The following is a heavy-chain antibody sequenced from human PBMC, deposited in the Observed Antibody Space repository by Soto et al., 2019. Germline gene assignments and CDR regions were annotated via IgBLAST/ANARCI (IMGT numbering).Heavy chain of an antibody. Sequence: EVQLLESGGGLVQPGGSLRLSCAASGFTFSSYAMSWVRQAPGKGLEWVSAISGSGGSTYYADSVKGRFTISRDNSKHTLYLQMNSLRAEATAVDYCAKGSPPSFVVTKTDAFDIWGQGTMVTVSS. V-gene: IGHV3-23*01. CDR3: AKGSPPSFVVTKTDAFDI. CDR1: GFTFSSYA. J-gene: IGHJ3*02. CDR2: ISGSGGST. D-gene: IGHD2-21*01.